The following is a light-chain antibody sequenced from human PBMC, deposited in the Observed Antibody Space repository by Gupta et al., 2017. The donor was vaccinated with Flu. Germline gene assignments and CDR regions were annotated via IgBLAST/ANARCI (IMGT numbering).Light chain of an antibody. Sequence: AIRMTQSPSSFSASTGDRVTITCRASQGISSYLAWYQQKPGKAPKLLIYAASTLQSGVPSRFSGSGSGTDFTLTISCLQSEDFATYYCQQYDSYPQLTFGHGTKVDIK. J-gene: IGKJ3*01. CDR3: QQYDSYPQLT. V-gene: IGKV1-8*01. CDR1: QGISSY. CDR2: AAS.